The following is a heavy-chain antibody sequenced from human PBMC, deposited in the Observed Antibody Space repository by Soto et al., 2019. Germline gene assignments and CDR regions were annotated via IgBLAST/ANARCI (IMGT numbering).Heavy chain of an antibody. CDR3: ARGCSSTSCYTEGYYYYGMDV. D-gene: IGHD2-2*02. V-gene: IGHV1-69*13. CDR2: IIPIFGTA. CDR1: GGTFSSYS. J-gene: IGHJ6*02. Sequence: ASVNVSCKSSGGTFSSYSISWVRQAPGQGLECMGGIIPIFGTANYAQKFQGRVTITADESTSTVYMELSSLRSEDTAVYYCARGCSSTSCYTEGYYYYGMDVWGQGTTVTVSS.